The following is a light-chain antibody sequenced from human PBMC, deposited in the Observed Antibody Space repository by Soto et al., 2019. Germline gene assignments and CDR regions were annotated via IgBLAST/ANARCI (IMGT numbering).Light chain of an antibody. V-gene: IGKV3-20*01. CDR3: QQYNNWPPMST. Sequence: EIVLTQSPGTLSLSPGERATLSCRASQSVSSKYLAWYQQKPGQAPRVLIYGTSIRASGVPERFSGGGSGTDFTLTITRLEPEDFVIYYCQQYNNWPPMSTFGQGTKLEMK. CDR2: GTS. J-gene: IGKJ2*01. CDR1: QSVSSKY.